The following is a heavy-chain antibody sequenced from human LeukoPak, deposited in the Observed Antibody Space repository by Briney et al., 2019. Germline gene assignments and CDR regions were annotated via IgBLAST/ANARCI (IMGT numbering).Heavy chain of an antibody. CDR2: IYYSGST. CDR3: ARLTMVRGPATRVWYFDL. D-gene: IGHD3-10*01. Sequence: SETLSLTCTVSGDSINSGTYSYWGWIRQPPGKGLEWIGTIYYSGSTYYNPYLKSRGTISADTSKNQFSLKLTSLTAADTAVYYCARLTMVRGPATRVWYFDLWGRGTLVTVSS. V-gene: IGHV4-39*01. J-gene: IGHJ2*01. CDR1: GDSINSGTYSY.